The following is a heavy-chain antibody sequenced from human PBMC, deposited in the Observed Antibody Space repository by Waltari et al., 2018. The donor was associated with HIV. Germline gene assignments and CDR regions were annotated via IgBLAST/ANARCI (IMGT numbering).Heavy chain of an antibody. CDR1: GFSFSISG. V-gene: IGHV3-30*02. D-gene: IGHD2-15*01. J-gene: IGHJ6*02. Sequence: QGQLVESGGGVVQPGGSLRLSCAASGFSFSISGMHWVRQAPGKGVEWVTFIRYDGNTKYYADSVKGRFTISRDNSKNTLYLQMSSLRAEDTAVYYCAKELRSGYSYYYYGMDVWGQGTTVTVSS. CDR3: AKELRSGYSYYYYGMDV. CDR2: IRYDGNTK.